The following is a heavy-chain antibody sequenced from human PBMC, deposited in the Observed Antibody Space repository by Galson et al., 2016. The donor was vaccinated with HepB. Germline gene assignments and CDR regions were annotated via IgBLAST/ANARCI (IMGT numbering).Heavy chain of an antibody. V-gene: IGHV3-23*01. J-gene: IGHJ4*02. CDR3: AKSLYGGMDY. Sequence: SLRLSCAASGFTFSTYAMSWVRQTPGKGLEWVSGISGRGDTTNYVDSVKGRFTVSRDNTKTILYLQMNRLRGEDKAVNYCAKSLYGGMDYWGQGTLVTVSS. CDR1: GFTFSTYA. D-gene: IGHD2-8*01. CDR2: ISGRGDTT.